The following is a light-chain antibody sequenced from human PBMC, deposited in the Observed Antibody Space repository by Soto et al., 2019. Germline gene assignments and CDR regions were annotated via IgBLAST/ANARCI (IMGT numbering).Light chain of an antibody. CDR1: SGSIASNS. J-gene: IGLJ3*02. Sequence: NFMLTQPHSVSESPGKTVTISCSRSSGSIASNSVQWYQQRPGSSPTTLIYEDDQRPSGVPDRFSGSIDSSSNSASLTISGLKTEDEADYYCQSYDTFNWVFGGGTKVTVL. CDR3: QSYDTFNWV. V-gene: IGLV6-57*01. CDR2: EDD.